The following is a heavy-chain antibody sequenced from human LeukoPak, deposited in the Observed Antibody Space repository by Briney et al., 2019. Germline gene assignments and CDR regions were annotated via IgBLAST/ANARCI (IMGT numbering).Heavy chain of an antibody. V-gene: IGHV3-23*01. J-gene: IGHJ4*02. CDR1: GFTFGSHA. D-gene: IGHD7-27*01. CDR3: AKELTGEAFDFDY. CDR2: ISGGGDNT. Sequence: GGSLRPSCAASGFTFGSHAISWVRQAPGKELEWVSGISGGGDNTLYADSVKGRFTISRDNYKNTLYLQMNSLRAEDTAVYYCAKELTGEAFDFDYWGQGTLVTVSS.